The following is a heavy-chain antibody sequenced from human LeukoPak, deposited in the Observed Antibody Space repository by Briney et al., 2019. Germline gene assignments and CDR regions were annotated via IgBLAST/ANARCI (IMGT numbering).Heavy chain of an antibody. CDR1: GGSFSGYY. CDR3: ARGERSIAVAGIPFVY. J-gene: IGHJ4*02. CDR2: INHSGST. V-gene: IGHV4-34*01. D-gene: IGHD6-19*01. Sequence: SETLSLTCAVYGGSFSGYYWSWIRQPPGKGLEWIEEINHSGSTNYNPSLKSRVTISVDTSKNQFSLKLSSVTAADTAVYYCARGERSIAVAGIPFVYWGQGTLVTVSS.